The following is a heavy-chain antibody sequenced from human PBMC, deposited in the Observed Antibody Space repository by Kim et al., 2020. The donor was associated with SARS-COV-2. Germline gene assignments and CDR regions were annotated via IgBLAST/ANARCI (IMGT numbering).Heavy chain of an antibody. Sequence: SPSFKGQVTISADKSISTAYLQWSSLKASDTAMYYCARRMAEQWLENFDYWGQGTLVTVSS. D-gene: IGHD6-19*01. J-gene: IGHJ4*02. CDR3: ARRMAEQWLENFDY. V-gene: IGHV5-51*01.